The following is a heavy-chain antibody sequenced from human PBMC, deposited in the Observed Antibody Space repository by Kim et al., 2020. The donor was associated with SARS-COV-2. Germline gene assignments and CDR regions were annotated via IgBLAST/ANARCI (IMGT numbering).Heavy chain of an antibody. CDR2: INHSGST. CDR3: ARPLGRFLEWPLTPYYGMDV. D-gene: IGHD3-3*01. Sequence: SETLSLTCAVYGGSFSGYYWSWIRQPPGKGLEWIGEINHSGSTNYNPSLKSRVTISVDTSKNQFSLKLCSVTAADTAVYYCARPLGRFLEWPLTPYYGMDVWGQGTTVTVSS. J-gene: IGHJ6*02. V-gene: IGHV4-34*01. CDR1: GGSFSGYY.